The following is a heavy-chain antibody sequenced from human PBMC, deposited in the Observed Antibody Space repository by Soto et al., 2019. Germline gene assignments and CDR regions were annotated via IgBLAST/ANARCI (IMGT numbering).Heavy chain of an antibody. Sequence: GGSLRLSCAASGFTFSSYWMSWVSQATGKGLEWVANIKQDGSEKYYVDSVKGRFTISRDNAKNSLYLQMNSLRAEDTAVYYCAREYYDILTGSLDAFDIWGQGTMVTVSS. J-gene: IGHJ3*02. CDR2: IKQDGSEK. CDR1: GFTFSSYW. D-gene: IGHD3-9*01. V-gene: IGHV3-7*01. CDR3: AREYYDILTGSLDAFDI.